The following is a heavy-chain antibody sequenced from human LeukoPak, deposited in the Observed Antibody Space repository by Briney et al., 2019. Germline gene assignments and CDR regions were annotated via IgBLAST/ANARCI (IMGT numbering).Heavy chain of an antibody. Sequence: SETLSLTCTVSGGSISSGSYYWSWIRQPAGKGLEWIGRIYTSGSTNYNPSLKSRVIISVDTSKNQFSLKLSSVTAADTAVYYCARHEDTALVVSPFDYWGQGTLVTVSS. CDR2: IYTSGST. V-gene: IGHV4-61*02. J-gene: IGHJ4*02. CDR3: ARHEDTALVVSPFDY. CDR1: GGSISSGSYY. D-gene: IGHD5-18*01.